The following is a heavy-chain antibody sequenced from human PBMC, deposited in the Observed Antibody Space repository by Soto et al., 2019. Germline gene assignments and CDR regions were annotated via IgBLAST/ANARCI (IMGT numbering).Heavy chain of an antibody. Sequence: QLQLQESGPGLLKPSETLSLICTVSGGSISSGSYYWDWIRQPPGKGLEWIGNVYYSGSTNYNPSLESRVTISVDTSKNQFSLKLSSVTAADTAVYYCARQTDSYYTFDAFDIWGQGTMVTVSS. J-gene: IGHJ3*02. D-gene: IGHD3-22*01. V-gene: IGHV4-39*01. CDR3: ARQTDSYYTFDAFDI. CDR2: VYYSGST. CDR1: GGSISSGSYY.